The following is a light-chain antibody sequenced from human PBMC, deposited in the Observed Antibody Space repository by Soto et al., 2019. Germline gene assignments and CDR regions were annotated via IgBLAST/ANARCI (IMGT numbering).Light chain of an antibody. V-gene: IGLV2-23*01. Sequence: LTQPASVSGSLGQSITISCTGTSSDVGSYNLVSWYQQHPGKAPKLIIYEGSKRPSGVSNRFSGSKSGNTASLTISGLQAEDEADYYCCSYAGSSTYVFGTGTKVTVL. CDR1: SSDVGSYNL. CDR2: EGS. J-gene: IGLJ1*01. CDR3: CSYAGSSTYV.